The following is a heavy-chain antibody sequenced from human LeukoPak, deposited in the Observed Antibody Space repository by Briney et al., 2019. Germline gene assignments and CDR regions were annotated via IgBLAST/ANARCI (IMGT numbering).Heavy chain of an antibody. Sequence: ASVKVSCKASGYRFTDYYIHWVRRAPGQGLEWMGWIHPNSGGTEFAQKFQGRVTMTRDTSIYTAYMELSSLRPDDTAVYYCAREINKGLYYWGQGTLVIVSS. V-gene: IGHV1-2*02. D-gene: IGHD2/OR15-2a*01. CDR3: AREINKGLYY. CDR2: IHPNSGGT. J-gene: IGHJ4*02. CDR1: GYRFTDYY.